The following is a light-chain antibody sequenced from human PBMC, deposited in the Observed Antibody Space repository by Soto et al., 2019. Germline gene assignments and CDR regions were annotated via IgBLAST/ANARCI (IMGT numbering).Light chain of an antibody. CDR3: SSYAGRSNV. V-gene: IGLV2-14*01. CDR2: EVS. Sequence: QSVLTQPASVSGSPGQSITISCTGTSSDVGGYNYVSWYQQHPGKAPKLMIYEVSNRPSGVSNRFSGSKSGNTASLTISGLQAEDEADYYCSSYAGRSNVFGGGTKLTVL. J-gene: IGLJ3*02. CDR1: SSDVGGYNY.